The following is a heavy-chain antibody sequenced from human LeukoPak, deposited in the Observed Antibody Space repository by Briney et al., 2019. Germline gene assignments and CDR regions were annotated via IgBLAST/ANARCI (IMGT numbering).Heavy chain of an antibody. CDR3: ARLRIPARYCSSTSCYELDY. CDR1: GGSISSYY. V-gene: IGHV4-59*08. D-gene: IGHD2-2*01. CDR2: IYYSGST. Sequence: SETLSLTCTVSGGSISSYYWSWIRQPPGKGLEWIGYIYYSGSTNYNPSLKSRVTISVDTSKNQFSLKLSSVTAADTAVHYCARLRIPARYCSSTSCYELDYWGQGTLVTVSS. J-gene: IGHJ4*02.